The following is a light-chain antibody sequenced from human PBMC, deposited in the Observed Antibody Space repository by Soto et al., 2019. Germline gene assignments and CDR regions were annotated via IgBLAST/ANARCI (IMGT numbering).Light chain of an antibody. CDR2: GAS. J-gene: IGKJ1*01. CDR3: QQYDSTPPT. CDR1: QSVNSNY. V-gene: IGKV3-20*01. Sequence: EIVLTQSPGTLSLSPGERATLSCRASQSVNSNYLAWYQQKPGQAPRLLIYGASNSATDIPYRFSASGSGTDFTLTTTRLEAEDFAVYYCQQYDSTPPTFGQGTKVEV.